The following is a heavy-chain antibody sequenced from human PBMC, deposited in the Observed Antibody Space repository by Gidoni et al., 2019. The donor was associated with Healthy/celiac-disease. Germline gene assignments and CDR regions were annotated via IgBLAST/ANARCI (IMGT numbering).Heavy chain of an antibody. J-gene: IGHJ6*02. V-gene: IGHV3-53*01. CDR2: IYSGGST. CDR1: GFTVSSNY. CDR3: AREGLDYYDSSGQSEDYYGMDV. Sequence: LRLSCAASGFTVSSNYMSWVRQAQGKGLEWVSVIYSGGSTYYADSVKGRFTISRDNSKNTLYLQMNSLRAEDTAVYYCAREGLDYYDSSGQSEDYYGMDVWGQGTTVTVSS. D-gene: IGHD3-22*01.